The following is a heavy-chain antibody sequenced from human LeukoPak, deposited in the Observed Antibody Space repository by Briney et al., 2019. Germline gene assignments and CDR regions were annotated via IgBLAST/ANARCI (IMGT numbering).Heavy chain of an antibody. CDR2: IYYSGST. D-gene: IGHD4-17*01. CDR3: ARVVYGDYSPNWFDP. V-gene: IGHV4-39*07. Sequence: SETLSLTCTVSGGSISSSSYYWGWIRQPPGKGLEWIGSIYYSGSTYYNPSLKSRVTISVDTSKNQFSLKLSSVTAADTAVYYCARVVYGDYSPNWFDPWGQGTLVTVSS. J-gene: IGHJ5*02. CDR1: GGSISSSSYY.